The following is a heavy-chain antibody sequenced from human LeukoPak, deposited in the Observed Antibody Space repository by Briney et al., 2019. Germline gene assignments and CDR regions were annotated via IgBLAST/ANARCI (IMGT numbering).Heavy chain of an antibody. J-gene: IGHJ4*02. CDR1: GFTFSSYA. CDR3: AKDRITIFGVVNSFSPDY. D-gene: IGHD3-3*01. Sequence: PGGSLRLSCAASGFTFSSYAMSWDRQAPGKGLEWVSAISGSGGSTYYADSVKGRFTISRDNSKNTLYLQMNSLRAEDTAVYYCAKDRITIFGVVNSFSPDYWGQGTLVTVSS. V-gene: IGHV3-23*01. CDR2: ISGSGGST.